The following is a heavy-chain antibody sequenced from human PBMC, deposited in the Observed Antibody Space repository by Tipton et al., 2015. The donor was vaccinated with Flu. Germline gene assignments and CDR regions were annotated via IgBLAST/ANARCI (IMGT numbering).Heavy chain of an antibody. Sequence: TLSVTCTVSSGSIGSTNYFCAWIRQPPGKRLELIGSIYPSGTTYYNPSLKSRVTISVDTSKSQFSLMLRSVTAADTAVYYCARLSYYDVDLKNFYFDYWGQGALVTVSS. J-gene: IGHJ4*02. D-gene: IGHD3-10*02. V-gene: IGHV4-39*01. CDR2: IYPSGTT. CDR1: SGSIGSTNYF. CDR3: ARLSYYDVDLKNFYFDY.